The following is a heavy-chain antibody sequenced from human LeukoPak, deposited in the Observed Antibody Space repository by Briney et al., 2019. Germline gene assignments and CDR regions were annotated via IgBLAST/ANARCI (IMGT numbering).Heavy chain of an antibody. D-gene: IGHD3-10*01. J-gene: IGHJ4*02. Sequence: AASVKVSCKASGGTFSSYAISWVRQAPGQGLEWMGGIIPIFGTANYAQKFQGRVTITADESTSTAYMELSSLRSEDMAVYYCARSYYGSGSYYNGYFGYWGQGTLVTVSS. CDR1: GGTFSSYA. CDR3: ARSYYGSGSYYNGYFGY. CDR2: IIPIFGTA. V-gene: IGHV1-69*13.